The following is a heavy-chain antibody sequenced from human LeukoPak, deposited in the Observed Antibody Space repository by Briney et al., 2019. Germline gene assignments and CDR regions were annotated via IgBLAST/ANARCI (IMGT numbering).Heavy chain of an antibody. J-gene: IGHJ6*03. Sequence: SETLSLTCTVSGGSISSGSYYWSWIRQPPGKGLEWIGYIYYSGSTNYNPSLKSRVTISVDTSKNQFSLKLSSVTAADTAVYYCARRVRNIVVVPAATGGYYYYYMDVWGRGTLVTVSS. CDR3: ARRVRNIVVVPAATGGYYYYYMDV. CDR1: GGSISSGSYY. CDR2: IYYSGST. V-gene: IGHV4-61*01. D-gene: IGHD2-2*01.